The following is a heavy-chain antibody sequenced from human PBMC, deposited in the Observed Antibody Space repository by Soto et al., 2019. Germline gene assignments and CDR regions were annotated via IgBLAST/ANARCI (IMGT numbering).Heavy chain of an antibody. CDR2: MYYSGST. CDR3: GRQGVGVQLWTNDC. D-gene: IGHD5-18*01. V-gene: IGHV4-39*01. Sequence: QLQLQESGPGLAKASETLSLTCTVSGGSISSSSYYWGWIRQPPGKGLEWIGSMYYSGSTYYNPSLKGRVTIYVDTSKNQFARKLSSVTAADMAVYYCGRQGVGVQLWTNDCWGQGTLVTFSS. J-gene: IGHJ4*02. CDR1: GGSISSSSYY.